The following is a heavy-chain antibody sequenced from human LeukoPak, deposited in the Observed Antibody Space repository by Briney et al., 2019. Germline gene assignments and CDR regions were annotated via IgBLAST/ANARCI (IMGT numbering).Heavy chain of an antibody. Sequence: GGSLRLSCAASGFTFSSYWMSWVRQAPGKGLEGVANIKQDGSEKYYVDSVKGRFTISRDNAKNSLYLQTNSLRAEDTAVYYCARDHPDTAMGHWGQGTLVTVSS. CDR3: ARDHPDTAMGH. CDR2: IKQDGSEK. CDR1: GFTFSSYW. J-gene: IGHJ4*02. D-gene: IGHD5-18*01. V-gene: IGHV3-7*01.